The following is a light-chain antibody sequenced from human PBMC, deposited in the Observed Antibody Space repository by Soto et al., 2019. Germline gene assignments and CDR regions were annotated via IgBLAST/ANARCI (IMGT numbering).Light chain of an antibody. Sequence: DIQMAHSTSTLSASVGDRVTMTFQASQSISSCLAWYQQKPGKAPKLLIYDASSLESGVPSRFSGSGSGTEFTLTISSLQPDDFATYYCQQYNSYSWTFGQGTKVDIK. CDR2: DAS. CDR3: QQYNSYSWT. CDR1: QSISSC. V-gene: IGKV1-5*01. J-gene: IGKJ1*01.